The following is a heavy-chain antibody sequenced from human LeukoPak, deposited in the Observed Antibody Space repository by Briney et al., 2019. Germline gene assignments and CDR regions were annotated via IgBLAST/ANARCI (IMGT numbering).Heavy chain of an antibody. J-gene: IGHJ3*02. Sequence: GGSLRLSCAASGFTFSSYAMHWVRQAPGKGLEWVSAISGSGGSTYYADSVKGRFTISRDNSKNTLYLQMNSLRAEDTAVYYCARDAWALDAFDIWGQGTMVTVSS. CDR1: GFTFSSYA. D-gene: IGHD1-26*01. CDR3: ARDAWALDAFDI. CDR2: ISGSGGST. V-gene: IGHV3-23*01.